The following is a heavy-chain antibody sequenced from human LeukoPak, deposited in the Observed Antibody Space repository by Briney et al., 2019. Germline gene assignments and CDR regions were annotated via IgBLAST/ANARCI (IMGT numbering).Heavy chain of an antibody. J-gene: IGHJ4*02. Sequence: PGGSLRLSCAASGFTFSSYAMSWVRQAPGKGLEWVSAISGSGGSTYYADSVKGRFTISRDNSKNTLYLQMNSLRAEDTAVYYCANEDVKYYYGSGSYWGVFDYWGQGTLVTVSS. CDR2: ISGSGGST. CDR1: GFTFSSYA. CDR3: ANEDVKYYYGSGSYWGVFDY. D-gene: IGHD3-10*01. V-gene: IGHV3-23*01.